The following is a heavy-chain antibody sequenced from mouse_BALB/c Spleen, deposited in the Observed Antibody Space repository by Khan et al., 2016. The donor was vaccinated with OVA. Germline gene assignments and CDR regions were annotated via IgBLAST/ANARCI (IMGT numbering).Heavy chain of an antibody. CDR1: GYTFTSYW. CDR2: INPSTGYT. J-gene: IGHJ3*01. Sequence: QVRLQQSGAELAKPGASVKMSCKTSGYTFTSYWMHWVKQRPGQGLEWIGYINPSTGYTDYNQKFKDKATLTADKSSSIVYMQLSRLTSEDSAVYYCARAIDDGYPPFAYWGQGTLVTVSA. V-gene: IGHV1-7*01. D-gene: IGHD2-3*01. CDR3: ARAIDDGYPPFAY.